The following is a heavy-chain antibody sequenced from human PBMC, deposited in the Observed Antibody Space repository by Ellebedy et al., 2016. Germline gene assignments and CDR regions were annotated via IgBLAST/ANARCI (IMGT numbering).Heavy chain of an antibody. CDR3: ATRGSGHY. CDR1: GFDFSDYY. J-gene: IGHJ4*02. CDR2: ISRSSTST. Sequence: GESLKISXAASGFDFSDYYMNWIRQAPGKGLEWVAHISRSSTSTRYSDSVKGRFTISRDDANHSLYLQMNSLRADDTAVYYCATRGSGHYWGQGTPVTVSS. V-gene: IGHV3-11*03. D-gene: IGHD3-10*01.